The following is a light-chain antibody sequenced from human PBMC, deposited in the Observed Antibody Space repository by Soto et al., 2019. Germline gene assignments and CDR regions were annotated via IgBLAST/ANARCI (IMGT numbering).Light chain of an antibody. CDR1: QSVSSY. J-gene: IGKJ4*01. CDR3: QQRSNWLT. CDR2: DAS. Sequence: EIVLTQSPATLSLSPGERATLSCRASQSVSSYLAWYQQKPGQAPRLLIYDASNRATGIPARFSGSGSGTDFTLTIDSLEPEGFAVYYCQQRSNWLTFGGGTKVEIK. V-gene: IGKV3-11*01.